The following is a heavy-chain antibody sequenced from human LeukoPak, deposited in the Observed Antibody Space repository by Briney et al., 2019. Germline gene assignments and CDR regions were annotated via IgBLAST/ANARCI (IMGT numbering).Heavy chain of an antibody. D-gene: IGHD6-13*01. CDR1: GYTFTDYY. CDR2: INPNSGGT. Sequence: ASVKVSCKASGYTFTDYYFHWVRQAPGQGLDWMGWINPNSGGTEYAQKFQDRVTMTRDTSISTAYMELSRLRSDDTAVYYCARVRISTSWYPFDYWGQGTLVTVSS. V-gene: IGHV1-2*02. J-gene: IGHJ4*02. CDR3: ARVRISTSWYPFDY.